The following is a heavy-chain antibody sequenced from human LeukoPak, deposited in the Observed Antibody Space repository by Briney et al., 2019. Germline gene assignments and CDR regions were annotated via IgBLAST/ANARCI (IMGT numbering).Heavy chain of an antibody. J-gene: IGHJ6*03. CDR2: IIPILGIA. D-gene: IGHD6-6*01. CDR1: GGTFSSYA. CDR3: ARGGSSSDYYYYYYMDV. V-gene: IGHV1-69*04. Sequence: SVKVSCKASGGTFSSYAISWVRQAPGQGLEWMGRIIPILGIANYAQKFQGRVTMTRNTSISTAYMELSSLRSEDTAVYYCARGGSSSDYYYYYYMDVWGKGTTVTVSS.